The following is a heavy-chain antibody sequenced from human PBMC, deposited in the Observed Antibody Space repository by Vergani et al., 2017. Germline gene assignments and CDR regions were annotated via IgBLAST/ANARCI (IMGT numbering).Heavy chain of an antibody. CDR2: IYPDDSDT. CDR3: ARQFSWSGSSNYGMDV. D-gene: IGHD1-26*01. J-gene: IGHJ6*02. CDR1: GSSFTSYW. Sequence: EVQLVQSGAEVKKPGESLKISCKGSGSSFTSYWIGWVRQMPEKGLEWMGIIYPDDSDTRYSPSFQGQVTISADKSITTAYLQWSSLKASDTAIYYCARQFSWSGSSNYGMDVWGQGTTVTVSS. V-gene: IGHV5-51*01.